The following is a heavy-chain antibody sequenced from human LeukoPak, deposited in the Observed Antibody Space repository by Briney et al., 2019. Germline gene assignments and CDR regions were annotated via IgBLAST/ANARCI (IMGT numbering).Heavy chain of an antibody. CDR2: ISGYNGNT. J-gene: IGHJ4*02. D-gene: IGHD5-18*01. Sequence: ASVKVSCKASGYTFTSYGINWVRQAPGQGLEWMGWISGYNGNTNYAQKLQGRVTMTTDPSTTTAYMELRSLRSDDTAVYYCARGVYSHGYDYWGQGTLVTVSS. V-gene: IGHV1-18*01. CDR3: ARGVYSHGYDY. CDR1: GYTFTSYG.